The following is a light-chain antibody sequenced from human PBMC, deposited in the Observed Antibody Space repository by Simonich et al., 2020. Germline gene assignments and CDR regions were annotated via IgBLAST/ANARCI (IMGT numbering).Light chain of an antibody. V-gene: IGKV4-1*01. J-gene: IGKJ2*01. CDR3: QQYYSTPYT. Sequence: IVMTQSPDSLAVSLGERATINCKSSQSVLYSSNNKNYLAWYQQKPGQPPKLLIYWESTRESGVPDRFSGSGSGTDFTLTISSLKAEDVAVYYCQQYYSTPYTFGQGTKLEIK. CDR2: WES. CDR1: QSVLYSSNNKNY.